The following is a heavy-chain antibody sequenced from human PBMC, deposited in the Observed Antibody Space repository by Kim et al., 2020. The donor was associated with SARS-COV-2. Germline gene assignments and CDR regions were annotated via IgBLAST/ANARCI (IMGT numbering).Heavy chain of an antibody. CDR1: GYTFTGYY. Sequence: ASVKVSCKASGYTFTGYYMHWVRQAPGQGLEWMGRINPNSGGTNYAQKFQGRVTMTRDTSISAAYMELSRLRSDDTAVYYCARAGYSGYDTGYWGQGTLVTVSS. D-gene: IGHD5-12*01. CDR3: ARAGYSGYDTGY. V-gene: IGHV1-2*06. J-gene: IGHJ4*02. CDR2: INPNSGGT.